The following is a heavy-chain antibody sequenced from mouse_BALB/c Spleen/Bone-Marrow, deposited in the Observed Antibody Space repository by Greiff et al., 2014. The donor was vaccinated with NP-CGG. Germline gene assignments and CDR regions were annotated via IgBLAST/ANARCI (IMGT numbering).Heavy chain of an antibody. D-gene: IGHD2-3*01. CDR2: IDPANGNA. J-gene: IGHJ2*01. V-gene: IGHV14-3*02. CDR1: GFNIKDTY. CDR3: AIYFYFDY. Sequence: VQLKESGAELVKPGASVRLSCTASGFNIKDTYMHWVKQRPDQGLEWIGRIDPANGNAKHDPKFQGKAAKTADTSSNTTYQQLSSLTSEDTAVYYCAIYFYFDYWGRGTTLTVSS.